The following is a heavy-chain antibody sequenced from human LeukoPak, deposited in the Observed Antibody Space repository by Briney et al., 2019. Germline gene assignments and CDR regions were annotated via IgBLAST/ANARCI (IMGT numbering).Heavy chain of an antibody. J-gene: IGHJ4*02. CDR2: IYSDGSST. CDR1: GFTFSSYW. D-gene: IGHD1-26*01. Sequence: GSLRLSCEASGFTFSSYWMHWVRQAPGKGLVWVSRIYSDGSSTSFADSVKGRFTVSRDNAKNTLYLQMNSLRAEDTAMYYCAGDDGTYPYYFNYWGQGTLVTVSS. CDR3: AGDDGTYPYYFNY. V-gene: IGHV3-74*01.